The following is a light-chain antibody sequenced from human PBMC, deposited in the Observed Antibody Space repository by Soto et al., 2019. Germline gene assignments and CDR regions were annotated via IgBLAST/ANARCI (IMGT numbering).Light chain of an antibody. CDR1: QSVTSTY. V-gene: IGKV3-20*01. J-gene: IGKJ1*01. CDR3: QQYGSSPQGT. Sequence: VLTQSPGTLSLSEGARATLSCRASQSVTSTYLAWYQQKPGQAPRLLIYGASRRATGIPDRFSGSGSGTDFTLTISRLEPEDFAVYYCQQYGSSPQGTFGQGTKVEIK. CDR2: GAS.